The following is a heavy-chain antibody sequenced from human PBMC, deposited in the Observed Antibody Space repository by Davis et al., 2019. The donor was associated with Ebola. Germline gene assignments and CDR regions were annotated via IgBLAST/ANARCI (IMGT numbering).Heavy chain of an antibody. D-gene: IGHD3-3*01. V-gene: IGHV1-18*01. CDR1: GYTFTSYG. Sequence: ASVKVSCKASGYTFTSYGISWVRQAPGQGLEWMGWISAYNGNTNYAQKLQGRVTMTTDTSTSTAYMELRSLRSDDTAVYYCARVEEDYDFWSGYPNPNWFDPWGQGTLVAVSS. CDR2: ISAYNGNT. CDR3: ARVEEDYDFWSGYPNPNWFDP. J-gene: IGHJ5*02.